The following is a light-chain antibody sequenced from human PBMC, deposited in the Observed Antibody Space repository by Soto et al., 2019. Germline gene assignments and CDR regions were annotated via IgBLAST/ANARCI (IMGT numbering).Light chain of an antibody. Sequence: QSALTQPASVSGSPGQSVTISCTGISSDGGAYNYVSWYQQYPGKAPKVIIYDVSNRPSGVSHRFSGSKSGNTASLTISGLQAEDEADYYCNSYASSGTPYFFGTGTKLTVL. J-gene: IGLJ1*01. V-gene: IGLV2-14*01. CDR2: DVS. CDR3: NSYASSGTPYF. CDR1: SSDGGAYNY.